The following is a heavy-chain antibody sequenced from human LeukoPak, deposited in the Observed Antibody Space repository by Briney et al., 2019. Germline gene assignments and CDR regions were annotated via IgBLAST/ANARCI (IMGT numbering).Heavy chain of an antibody. D-gene: IGHD1-20*01. Sequence: TGGSLRLSCAASGFSFSTYAMHWVRQAPGKGLEWVAVVSHDTRTKYYTDSVKGRFTISRDNSENTVYLQMTSLREDDTAVYYCARALITMLPDCWGQGTLVIVSS. CDR1: GFSFSTYA. CDR2: VSHDTRTK. CDR3: ARALITMLPDC. J-gene: IGHJ4*02. V-gene: IGHV3-30*10.